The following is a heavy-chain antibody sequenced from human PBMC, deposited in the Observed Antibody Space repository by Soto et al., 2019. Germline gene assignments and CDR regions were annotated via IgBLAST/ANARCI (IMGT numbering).Heavy chain of an antibody. CDR3: VRDRPGTRHYFDY. D-gene: IGHD3-10*01. CDR1: GFIFSGEW. Sequence: EVQLVESGGGLAQPGGSLRLSCAASGFIFSGEWMHWVRQAPGKGLVWVSRIDIDGSGTDYADSVKGRFTISRDKAKNLVYLQMNSLRAEDTAVYYCVRDRPGTRHYFDYWGQGNMVTVSS. CDR2: IDIDGSGT. J-gene: IGHJ4*02. V-gene: IGHV3-74*01.